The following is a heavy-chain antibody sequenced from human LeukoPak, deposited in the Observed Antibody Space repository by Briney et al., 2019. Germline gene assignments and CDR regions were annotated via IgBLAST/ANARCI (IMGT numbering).Heavy chain of an antibody. CDR1: GYTSTGYY. D-gene: IGHD2-2*02. Sequence: ASVKVSCKASGYTSTGYYMHWVRQAPGQGLEWMGWINPNSGGTNYAQKFQGRVTMTRDTSISTAYMELSRLRSDDTAVYYCARDSRRIVVVPAAIPYWGQGTLVTVSS. CDR3: ARDSRRIVVVPAAIPY. CDR2: INPNSGGT. V-gene: IGHV1-2*02. J-gene: IGHJ4*02.